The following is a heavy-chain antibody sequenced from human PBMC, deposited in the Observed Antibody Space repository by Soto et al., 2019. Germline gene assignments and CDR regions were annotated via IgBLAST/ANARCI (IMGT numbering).Heavy chain of an antibody. CDR2: ISYDGSNK. CDR1: GFTFSSYG. D-gene: IGHD6-13*01. Sequence: GGSLRLSCAASGFTFSSYGMHWVRQAPGKGLEWVAVISYDGSNKYYADSVKGRFTISRDNSKNTLYLQMNSLRAEDTAVYYCAKASSSWYGGYFDYWGQGTLVTVSA. CDR3: AKASSSWYGGYFDY. J-gene: IGHJ4*02. V-gene: IGHV3-30*18.